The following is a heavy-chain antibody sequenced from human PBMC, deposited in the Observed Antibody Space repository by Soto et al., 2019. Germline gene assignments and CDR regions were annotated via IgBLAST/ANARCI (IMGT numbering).Heavy chain of an antibody. CDR2: IYYSGST. D-gene: IGHD6-25*01. Sequence: PSETLSLTCTVSRGSISSGTNYWAWIRQPPGKGLEWIANIYYSGSTFYNPSLKSRVTISLDTSKNHFSLKLRSVAAADTAVYYCARHEAGWYFASWGQGTLVSAS. CDR1: RGSISSGTNY. J-gene: IGHJ4*02. CDR3: ARHEAGWYFAS. V-gene: IGHV4-39*01.